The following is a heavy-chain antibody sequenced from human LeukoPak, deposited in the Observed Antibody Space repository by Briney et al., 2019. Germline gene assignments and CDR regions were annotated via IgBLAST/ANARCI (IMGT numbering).Heavy chain of an antibody. J-gene: IGHJ4*02. CDR2: ISGRGGST. CDR3: AKAYYDILTGYYPPLDS. CDR1: GFTFSSYA. V-gene: IGHV3-23*01. Sequence: PGGSLRLSCAASGFTFSSYAMSWVRQAPGKGLEWVSAISGRGGSTYYADSVKGRFTISRDNSKNTLYLQMNSQRAGDTAVYYCAKAYYDILTGYYPPLDSWGRGTLVAVSS. D-gene: IGHD3-9*01.